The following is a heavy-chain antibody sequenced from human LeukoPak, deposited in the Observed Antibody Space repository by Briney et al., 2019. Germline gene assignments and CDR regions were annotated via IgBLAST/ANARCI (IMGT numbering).Heavy chain of an antibody. CDR1: GFTFSSYW. Sequence: GGSLRLSCAASGFTFSSYWMSWVRQAPGKGLEWVANIKQDGSEKYYVDSVKGRFTISRDNSKNTLYLQMNSLRAEDTAVYYCAKTNDYYDSWGQGTLVTVSS. J-gene: IGHJ4*02. V-gene: IGHV3-7*03. CDR3: AKTNDYYDS. D-gene: IGHD1-1*01. CDR2: IKQDGSEK.